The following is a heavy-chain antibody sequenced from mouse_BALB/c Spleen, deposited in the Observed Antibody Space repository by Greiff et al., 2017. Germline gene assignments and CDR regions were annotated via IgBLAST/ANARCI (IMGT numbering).Heavy chain of an antibody. CDR2: ISSGSSTI. CDR3: ARNWAGFDY. Sequence: EVKLVESGGGLVQPGGSRKLSCAASGFTFSSFGMHWVRQAPEKGLEWVAYISSGSSTIYYADTVKGRFTISRDNPKNTLFLQMTSLRSEDTAMYYCARNWAGFDYWGKGTTLTVSS. CDR1: GFTFSSFG. J-gene: IGHJ2*01. D-gene: IGHD4-1*01. V-gene: IGHV5-17*02.